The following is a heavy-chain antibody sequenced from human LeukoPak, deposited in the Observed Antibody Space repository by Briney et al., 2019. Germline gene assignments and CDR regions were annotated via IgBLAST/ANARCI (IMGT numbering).Heavy chain of an antibody. V-gene: IGHV4-34*01. CDR3: ARLIAVAGPIDY. J-gene: IGHJ4*02. Sequence: SETLSLTCAVYGGSFSGYYWNWIRQPPGKGLEWIGEINHSGSTNYNPSLKSRVTISVDTSKNQFSLKLSSVTAADTAVYYCARLIAVAGPIDYWGQGTLVTVSS. CDR1: GGSFSGYY. CDR2: INHSGST. D-gene: IGHD6-19*01.